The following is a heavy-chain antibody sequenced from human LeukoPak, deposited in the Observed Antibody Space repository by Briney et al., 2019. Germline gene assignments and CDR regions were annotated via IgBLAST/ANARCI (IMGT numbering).Heavy chain of an antibody. CDR3: ARAEVDGSLGYFDY. Sequence: ASVKVSCKASGYTFTGYYVHWVRQAPGQGLEWMGWINPKSGGTNYAQKFQGRVTMTRDTSISTAYMELSRLRSDDTAVYYCARAEVDGSLGYFDYWGQGTLVTVSS. D-gene: IGHD5-24*01. V-gene: IGHV1-2*02. CDR2: INPKSGGT. J-gene: IGHJ4*02. CDR1: GYTFTGYY.